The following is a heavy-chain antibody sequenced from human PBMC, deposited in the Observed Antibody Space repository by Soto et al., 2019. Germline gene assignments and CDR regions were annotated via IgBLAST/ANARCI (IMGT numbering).Heavy chain of an antibody. J-gene: IGHJ6*02. CDR2: INSDGSTT. D-gene: IGHD3-9*01. V-gene: IGHV3-74*01. Sequence: GGSLRLSCVGSGFIVDDYAMHWVRQAPGKGLEWVSRINSDGSTTNYADSVKGRFTISRDNAKNTVFLQMGSLRAEDTAVYYCTRFDWNYGLDVWGQGTTVTVSS. CDR1: GFIVDDYA. CDR3: TRFDWNYGLDV.